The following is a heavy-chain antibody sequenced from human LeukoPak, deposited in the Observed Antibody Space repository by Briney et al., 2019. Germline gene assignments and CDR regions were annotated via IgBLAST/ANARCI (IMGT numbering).Heavy chain of an antibody. CDR1: GDSVNSDSYY. Sequence: SETLSLTCTVSGDSVNSDSYYWTWIRQPPGKGLEWIGYVYYSGRTNYNPSLKSRVTISIDRSKNQFSLKLSSVTAADTAVYYCARVSSSGAIYAFDIWGQGTMVTVSS. J-gene: IGHJ3*02. D-gene: IGHD3-22*01. CDR3: ARVSSSGAIYAFDI. V-gene: IGHV4-61*01. CDR2: VYYSGRT.